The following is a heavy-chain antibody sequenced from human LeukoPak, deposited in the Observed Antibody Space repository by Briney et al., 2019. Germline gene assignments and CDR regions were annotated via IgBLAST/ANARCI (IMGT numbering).Heavy chain of an antibody. CDR1: GFTFSSYW. Sequence: GGSLRLSCAASGFTFSSYWMHWVRQAPGKGLVWVSRINSDGSSTSYADSVKGRFTISRDNAKNTLYLQMNSLRAEDTAVYYCARALVVVPAAKAVVSYSWFDPWGQGTLVTVPS. J-gene: IGHJ5*02. CDR2: INSDGSST. D-gene: IGHD2-2*01. V-gene: IGHV3-74*01. CDR3: ARALVVVPAAKAVVSYSWFDP.